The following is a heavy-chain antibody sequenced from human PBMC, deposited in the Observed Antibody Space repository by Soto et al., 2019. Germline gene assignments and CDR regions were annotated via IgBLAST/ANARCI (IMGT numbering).Heavy chain of an antibody. CDR1: GGSISSYY. D-gene: IGHD2-2*01. V-gene: IGHV4-59*08. J-gene: IGHJ6*02. CDR3: ASRLVPAANYYYYYGMDV. Sequence: PSETLSLTCTVSGGSISSYYWSWIRQPPGKGLEWIGYIYYSGSTLYNPSLKSRVTISIDKSKNQFSLKLSSVTAADTAVYYCASRLVPAANYYYYYGMDVWGQGTTVTVSS. CDR2: IYYSGST.